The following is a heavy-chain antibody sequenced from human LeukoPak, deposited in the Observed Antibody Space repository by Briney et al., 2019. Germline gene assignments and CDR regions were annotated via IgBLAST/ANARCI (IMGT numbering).Heavy chain of an antibody. V-gene: IGHV1-18*01. J-gene: IGHJ4*02. Sequence: AASVKVSCKASGYTFTFYGVSWVRQAPGQGLEWMGWTSLYNGNTDYAQKLQGRVTITADKSTSTAYMELSSLRSEDTAVYYCARDPPGRPYSSSSYGWGQGTLVTVSS. CDR1: GYTFTFYG. D-gene: IGHD6-6*01. CDR2: TSLYNGNT. CDR3: ARDPPGRPYSSSSYG.